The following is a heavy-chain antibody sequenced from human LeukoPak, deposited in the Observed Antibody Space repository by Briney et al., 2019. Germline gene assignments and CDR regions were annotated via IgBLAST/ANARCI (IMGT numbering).Heavy chain of an antibody. V-gene: IGHV1-69*06. CDR3: ARDAQWELRALDV. CDR1: GGRFKSSG. D-gene: IGHD1-26*01. J-gene: IGHJ3*01. Sequence: SVKVSCKAIGGRFKSSGFSWVRQAPGQGLEWMGGIIPIFDRPNYAQKFEGRATITADKSTNTSYMEITSLTSDDTAVYYCARDAQWELRALDVWGRGTMVIVSS. CDR2: IIPIFDRP.